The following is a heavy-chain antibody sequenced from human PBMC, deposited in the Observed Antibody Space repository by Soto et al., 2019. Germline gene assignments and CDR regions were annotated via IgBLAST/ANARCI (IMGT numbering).Heavy chain of an antibody. CDR1: GGSISSGGYY. CDR3: AREGITTNWFDP. CDR2: IYYSGST. V-gene: IGHV4-31*03. D-gene: IGHD3-22*01. Sequence: SETLSLTCTVSGGSISSGGYYWSWIRQHPGKGLEWIGYIYYSGSTYYNPSLKSRVTISVDTSKNQFSLKLSSVTAADTAVYYCAREGITTNWFDPWGQGTLVTVSS. J-gene: IGHJ5*02.